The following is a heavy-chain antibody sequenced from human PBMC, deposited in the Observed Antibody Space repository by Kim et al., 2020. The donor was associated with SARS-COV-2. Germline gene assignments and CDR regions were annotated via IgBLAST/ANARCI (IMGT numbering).Heavy chain of an antibody. J-gene: IGHJ4*02. D-gene: IGHD6-19*01. CDR3: ARDSVWLALDY. CDR2: INAANGDT. Sequence: ASVKVSCKASGYSLTTNSMHWVRQAPGQSLEWVGWINAANGDTKYAQKFQGRVTISRDSSAATGYMEMSSLRSEDSAVYFCARDSVWLALDYWGQGTLVT. CDR1: GYSLTTNS. V-gene: IGHV1-3*01.